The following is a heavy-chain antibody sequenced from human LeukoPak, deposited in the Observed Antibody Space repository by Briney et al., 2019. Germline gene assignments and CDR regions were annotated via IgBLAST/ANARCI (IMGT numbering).Heavy chain of an antibody. Sequence: PSETLSLTCTVSGGSLSSGGHFWSWIRQHPGKGLEWIGHIYYSGTTYYNPSLKSRLTISVDTSENQFSLKVNSVTAADTAVYYCARGYNRFGDLGWFDPWGQGTQVIVSS. CDR1: GGSLSSGGHF. J-gene: IGHJ5*02. V-gene: IGHV4-31*03. CDR3: ARGYNRFGDLGWFDP. CDR2: IYYSGTT. D-gene: IGHD3-10*01.